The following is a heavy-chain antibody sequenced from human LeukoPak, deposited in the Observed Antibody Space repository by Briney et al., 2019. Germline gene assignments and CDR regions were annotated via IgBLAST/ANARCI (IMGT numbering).Heavy chain of an antibody. CDR3: ARDFVLFGMDV. V-gene: IGHV3-66*01. D-gene: IGHD3-16*01. CDR2: IYSGGST. Sequence: GGSLRLSCAASGFTVSSNYMSWVRQAPGKGLEWVSVIYSGGSTYYADSVKGRFTISRDNSKNTLYLQMNSLRAEDTAVYYCARDFVLFGMDVWGQGTTVTVSS. CDR1: GFTVSSNY. J-gene: IGHJ6*02.